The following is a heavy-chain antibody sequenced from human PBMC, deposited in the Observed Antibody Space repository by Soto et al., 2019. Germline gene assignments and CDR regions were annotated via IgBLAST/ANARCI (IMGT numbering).Heavy chain of an antibody. V-gene: IGHV1-18*01. CDR2: ISAHNGNT. CDR1: GYTFTSYG. Sequence: QVNLVQSGAEVKKPGASVKVSCKCSGYTFTSYGITWVRQAPGQGLAWMGWISAHNGNTDYAQKVQGRVTVTRDTSTSTAYMELRSLRSDDTAVYYCARGRYGDYWGQGALVTVSS. CDR3: ARGRYGDY. J-gene: IGHJ4*02. D-gene: IGHD1-1*01.